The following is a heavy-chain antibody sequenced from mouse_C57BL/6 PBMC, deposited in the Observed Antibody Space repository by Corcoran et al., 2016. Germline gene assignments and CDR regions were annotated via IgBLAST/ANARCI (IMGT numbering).Heavy chain of an antibody. CDR2: INPNNGGT. CDR3: ARNYSNYDHCYFDV. CDR1: GYTFTDYN. J-gene: IGHJ1*03. Sequence: EVQLQQSGPELVKPGASVKIPCKASGYTFTDYNLVWLTQSHGKSVEWIGDINPNNGGTIYNQKFKGKATLTVNKSSTTAYMELRSLTSEDTAVYYCARNYSNYDHCYFDVWGTGTTVTVS. V-gene: IGHV1-18*01. D-gene: IGHD2-5*01.